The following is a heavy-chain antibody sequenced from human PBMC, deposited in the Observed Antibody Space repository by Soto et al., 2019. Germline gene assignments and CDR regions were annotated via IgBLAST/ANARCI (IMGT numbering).Heavy chain of an antibody. CDR3: AHAGDYDLLTFDH. CDR1: GFSLSTYDMG. CDR2: IYWDDDK. Sequence: QITLKESGPTLVRPAQPLTLTCDFSGFSLSTYDMGVAWIRQPPGKALEWLALIYWDDDKRYSPSLKDSLAISNDTSSNQVVMTITNQDPGDTATYFCAHAGDYDLLTFDHWGPGTLVTVSS. J-gene: IGHJ4*02. V-gene: IGHV2-5*02. D-gene: IGHD4-17*01.